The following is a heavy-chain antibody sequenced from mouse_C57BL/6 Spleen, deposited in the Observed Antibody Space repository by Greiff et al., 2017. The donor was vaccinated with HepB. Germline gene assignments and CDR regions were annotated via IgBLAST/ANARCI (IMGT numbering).Heavy chain of an antibody. CDR3: ARWGYGNYGWFAY. D-gene: IGHD2-1*01. J-gene: IGHJ3*01. V-gene: IGHV1-55*01. CDR1: GYTFTSYW. CDR2: IYPGSGST. Sequence: VQLQQPGAELVKPGASVKMSCKASGYTFTSYWITWVKQRPGQGLEWIGDIYPGSGSTNYNEKFKSKATLTVDTSSSTAYMQLSSLTSEDSAVYYCARWGYGNYGWFAYWGQGTLVTVSA.